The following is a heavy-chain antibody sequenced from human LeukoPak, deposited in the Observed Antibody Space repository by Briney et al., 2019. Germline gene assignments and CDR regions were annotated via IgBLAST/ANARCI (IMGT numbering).Heavy chain of an antibody. CDR2: ITLSGNTK. CDR1: GFTFSSYE. V-gene: IGHV3-48*03. CDR3: ARDPGNSNNFDY. D-gene: IGHD4-11*01. Sequence: GGSLRLSCAASGFTFSSYEMNWVRQARGKGLEWISYITLSGNTKKYAESVKGRFTISRDNAKNSLYLQMSSLRAEDTAVYYCARDPGNSNNFDYWGQGTLLTVSS. J-gene: IGHJ4*02.